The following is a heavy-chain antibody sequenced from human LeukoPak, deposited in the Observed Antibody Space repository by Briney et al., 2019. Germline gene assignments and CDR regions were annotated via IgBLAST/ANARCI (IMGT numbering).Heavy chain of an antibody. CDR3: ARGGVNPVDH. Sequence: GGSLRLSCAASGLPFNSFWMHWVRQAPGKGLVWVSDMNEYSTTIRYADSVKGRFTISRDNAKSILYLQMNNLRAEDMAMYFCARGGVNPVDHWGQGTLVTVSS. CDR1: GLPFNSFW. D-gene: IGHD1-14*01. CDR2: MNEYSTTI. V-gene: IGHV3-74*01. J-gene: IGHJ4*02.